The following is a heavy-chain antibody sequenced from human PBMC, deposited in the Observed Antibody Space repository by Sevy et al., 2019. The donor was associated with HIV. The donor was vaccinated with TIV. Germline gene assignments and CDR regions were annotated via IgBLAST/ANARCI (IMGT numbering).Heavy chain of an antibody. CDR3: AKDRGDCITTSCYLDY. CDR2: ISGGGSNT. CDR1: GFTFSSYA. V-gene: IGHV3-23*01. D-gene: IGHD2-2*01. Sequence: GGSLRLSCAASGFTFSSYAMSWVRQAPGKGLEWVSAISGGGSNTYYADSVQGRFTISRDDSKNKLYLQMNSLRAEDTAVYHCAKDRGDCITTSCYLDYWGQGTLVTVSS. J-gene: IGHJ4*02.